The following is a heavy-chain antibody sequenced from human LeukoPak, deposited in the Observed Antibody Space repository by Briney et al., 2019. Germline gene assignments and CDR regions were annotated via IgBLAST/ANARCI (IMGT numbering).Heavy chain of an antibody. CDR2: IYHSGGT. D-gene: IGHD2-2*02. J-gene: IGHJ4*02. CDR3: ARGLRYCSSTSCYTVYFDY. V-gene: IGHV4-38-2*02. Sequence: SETLSLTCTVSGYSISSGYYWGWIRQPPGKGLEWIGSIYHSGGTYYNPSLKSRVTISVDTSKNQFSLKLSSVTAADTAVYYCARGLRYCSSTSCYTVYFDYWGQGTLVTVSS. CDR1: GYSISSGYY.